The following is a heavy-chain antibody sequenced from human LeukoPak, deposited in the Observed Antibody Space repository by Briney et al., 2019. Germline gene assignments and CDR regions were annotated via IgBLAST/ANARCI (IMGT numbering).Heavy chain of an antibody. CDR1: GGSFSGYY. D-gene: IGHD3-22*01. Sequence: MSSETLSLTCAVYGGSFSGYYWSWIRQAPGKGLEWVSSISSSSSYIYYADSVKGRFTISRDNAKNSLYLQMNSLRAEDTAVYYCARYRGSGYYYADYWGQGTLVTVSS. V-gene: IGHV3-21*01. J-gene: IGHJ4*02. CDR2: ISSSSSYI. CDR3: ARYRGSGYYYADY.